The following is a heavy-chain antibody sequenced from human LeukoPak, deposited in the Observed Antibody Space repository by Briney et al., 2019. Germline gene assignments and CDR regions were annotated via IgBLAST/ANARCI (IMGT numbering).Heavy chain of an antibody. CDR1: GFTFSSYA. Sequence: GGSLRLSCAASGFTFSSYAMHWVRQAPGKGLEWVAVISYDGSNKYYADSVKGRFTISRDNAKNSLYLQMNSLRAEDTAVYYCARDSGLDAFDIWGQGTMVTVSS. V-gene: IGHV3-30-3*01. J-gene: IGHJ3*02. CDR2: ISYDGSNK. CDR3: ARDSGLDAFDI.